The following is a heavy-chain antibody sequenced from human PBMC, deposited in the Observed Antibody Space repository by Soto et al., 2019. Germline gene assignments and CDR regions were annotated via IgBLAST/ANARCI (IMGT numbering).Heavy chain of an antibody. D-gene: IGHD1-7*01. CDR3: ARDAAPTLNYPHGMDV. CDR2: TLYRSSKWYN. V-gene: IGHV6-1*01. J-gene: IGHJ6*02. CDR1: GDSVSTNIAS. Sequence: PPQTLSLTCAISGDSVSTNIASWSLIRQSPSRGLEWLGRTLYRSSKWYNEYAVSVKSRMTINPDTSKNQFSLQLNSVTPEDTAVYYCARDAAPTLNYPHGMDVWGQGTAVTVS.